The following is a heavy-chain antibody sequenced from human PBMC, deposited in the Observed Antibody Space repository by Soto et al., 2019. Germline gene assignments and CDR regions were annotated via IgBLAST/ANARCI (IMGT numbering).Heavy chain of an antibody. D-gene: IGHD2-15*01. Sequence: QVQLVQSGAEVKKPGSSVKVSCKASGGTFSSYTISWVRQAPGQGLEWMGRIIPILGIANYAQKFQGRVTSTADKSTSTAYMELSSLRSEDTAVYYGARGGVVVAATEYFQHWGQGTLVTVSS. CDR2: IIPILGIA. CDR1: GGTFSSYT. V-gene: IGHV1-69*02. J-gene: IGHJ1*01. CDR3: ARGGVVVAATEYFQH.